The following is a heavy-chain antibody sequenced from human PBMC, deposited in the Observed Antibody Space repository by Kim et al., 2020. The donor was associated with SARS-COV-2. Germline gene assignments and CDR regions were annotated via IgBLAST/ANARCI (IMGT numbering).Heavy chain of an antibody. J-gene: IGHJ5*02. CDR2: VHSSGTI. V-gene: IGHV4-39*02. CDR3: ARRPSPGRFYP. CDR1: GASISSTSYY. Sequence: SETLSLTCTVSGASISSTSYYWDWIRQPPGKGLEWIGCVHSSGTIYYNPSLRSRATISVDTSKNHVSLKLTSLTAADTAVFYCARRPSPGRFYPWGQGTL.